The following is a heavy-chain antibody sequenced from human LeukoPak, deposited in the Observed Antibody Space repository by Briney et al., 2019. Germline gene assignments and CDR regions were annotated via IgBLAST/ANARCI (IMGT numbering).Heavy chain of an antibody. J-gene: IGHJ4*02. CDR3: AKSLGVGGYTRYKGFDE. Sequence: GGSLRLSCAASGFTFNSFAMNWVRQAPGKGLEWVSSISGSDGSSHYADFVKGRFTISRDNSKNTLHLQMNSLRAEDTAVYYCAKSLGVGGYTRYKGFDEWGQGTLVTVSS. V-gene: IGHV3-23*01. D-gene: IGHD3-16*02. CDR1: GFTFNSFA. CDR2: ISGSDGSS.